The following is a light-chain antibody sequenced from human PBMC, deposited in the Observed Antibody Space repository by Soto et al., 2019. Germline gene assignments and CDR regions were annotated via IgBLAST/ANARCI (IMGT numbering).Light chain of an antibody. Sequence: QSVLTQPPSASGAPRQRGTIPCSGSSSHFGSNYVYWYQQLPGTAPKLLIYRNNQRPSGVPDRFSGSKSGTSASLAISGLRSEDEADYYCAAWDDSLSGSYVFGTGTKVTVL. CDR2: RNN. CDR3: AAWDDSLSGSYV. V-gene: IGLV1-47*01. J-gene: IGLJ1*01. CDR1: SSHFGSNY.